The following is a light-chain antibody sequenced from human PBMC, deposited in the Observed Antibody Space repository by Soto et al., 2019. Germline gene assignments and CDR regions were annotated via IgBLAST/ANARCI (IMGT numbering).Light chain of an antibody. Sequence: QAVVTQPPSVSGAPGQRVTISCTGSSSNIGAGYDVQWYQQLPGAAPKLLIFGNSNRPSGVPDRFSGSRSGTSASLAITGLQAEYEADYFCQSYDIILRVSVIFGGGTKVTVL. CDR3: QSYDIILRVSVI. CDR2: GNS. CDR1: SSNIGAGYD. V-gene: IGLV1-40*01. J-gene: IGLJ2*01.